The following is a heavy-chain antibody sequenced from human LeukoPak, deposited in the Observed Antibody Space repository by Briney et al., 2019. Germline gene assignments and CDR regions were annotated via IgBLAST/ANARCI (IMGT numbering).Heavy chain of an antibody. D-gene: IGHD2-2*01. V-gene: IGHV4-34*01. CDR3: ARNRRYCSSTSCYCYFDY. CDR1: GGSFSGYY. J-gene: IGHJ4*02. Sequence: SETLSLTCAVYGGSFSGYYWSWIRQPPGKGLEWIGEINHSGSTNYNPSLKSRVTISVDTSMNQFSLKLSSVTAADTAVYHCARNRRYCSSTSCYCYFDYWGQGTLVTVSS. CDR2: INHSGST.